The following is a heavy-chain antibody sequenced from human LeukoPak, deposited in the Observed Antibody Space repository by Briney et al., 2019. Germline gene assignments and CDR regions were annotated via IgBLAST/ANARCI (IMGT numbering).Heavy chain of an antibody. Sequence: ASVKVSCKASGYTFTSYGISWVRQAPGQGLEWMGWISAYNGNTNYAQKLQGRVTITRDTSASTAYMELSSLRSEDTAVYYCARAGPYSSSSGLPLDYWGQGTLVTVSS. CDR2: ISAYNGNT. J-gene: IGHJ4*02. V-gene: IGHV1-18*01. CDR1: GYTFTSYG. D-gene: IGHD6-6*01. CDR3: ARAGPYSSSSGLPLDY.